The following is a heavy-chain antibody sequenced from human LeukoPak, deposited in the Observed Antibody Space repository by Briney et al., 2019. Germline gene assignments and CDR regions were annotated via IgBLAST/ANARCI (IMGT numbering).Heavy chain of an antibody. CDR3: ARDFYDTSGYHYDY. V-gene: IGHV3-48*04. J-gene: IGHJ4*02. D-gene: IGHD3-22*01. CDR1: GFTFITYS. CDR2: ISSSSSNI. Sequence: GGSLRLSCAASGFTFITYSMNWVRQAPGKGLEWVSYISSSSSNIYYADSVKGRFTISRDNAKNSLYLQINSLRAEDTALYYCARDFYDTSGYHYDYWGQGTLVTVSS.